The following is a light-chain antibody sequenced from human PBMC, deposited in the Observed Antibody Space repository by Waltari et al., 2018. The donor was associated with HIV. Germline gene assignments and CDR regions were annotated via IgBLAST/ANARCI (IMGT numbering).Light chain of an antibody. V-gene: IGKV4-1*01. J-gene: IGKJ1*01. CDR3: QQYYSSLPT. CDR1: QSVLDSSNNKNC. CDR2: WAS. Sequence: DIVMTQSPDSLVASLGERATINCKASQSVLDSSNNKNCLGWYQQKPGQPPKLIIYWASTREAGVPDRFSGSGSGTDFNLTISILQAEDVAVYYCQQYYSSLPTFGQGTKVESK.